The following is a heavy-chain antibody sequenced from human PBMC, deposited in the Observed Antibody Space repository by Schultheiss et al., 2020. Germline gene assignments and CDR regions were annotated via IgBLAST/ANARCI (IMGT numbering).Heavy chain of an antibody. Sequence: GGSLRLSCAASGFTFSSYVKRWVRQAPGKGPEWVAVISYDGSNKYYADSVKGQFTIYRYNSKNTLYLQKNSLRSEDTAVDYCAKDRRQQTFSLDYWGQGTLVTVSS. V-gene: IGHV3-30*18. J-gene: IGHJ4*02. CDR3: AKDRRQQTFSLDY. D-gene: IGHD3-3*02. CDR1: GFTFSSYV. CDR2: ISYDGSNK.